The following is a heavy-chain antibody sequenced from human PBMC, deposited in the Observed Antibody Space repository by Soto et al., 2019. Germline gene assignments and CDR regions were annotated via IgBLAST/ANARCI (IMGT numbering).Heavy chain of an antibody. J-gene: IGHJ6*03. V-gene: IGHV1-2*04. CDR3: ARAHIGYCTNGVCSPNYYMDG. CDR2: INPNSGGT. Sequence: ASVKVSCKASGYTFTGYYMHWVRQAPGQGLEWMGWINPNSGGTNYAQKFQGWVTMTRDTSISTAYMELSRLRSDDTAVYYCARAHIGYCTNGVCSPNYYMDGWGKGTTVTVSS. CDR1: GYTFTGYY. D-gene: IGHD2-8*01.